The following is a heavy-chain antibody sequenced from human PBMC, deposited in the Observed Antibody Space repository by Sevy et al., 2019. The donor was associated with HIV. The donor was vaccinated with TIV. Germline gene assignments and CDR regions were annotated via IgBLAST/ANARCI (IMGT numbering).Heavy chain of an antibody. CDR1: GYTFTSYD. D-gene: IGHD3-3*01. V-gene: IGHV1-8*01. Sequence: ASVKVSCKASGYTFTSYDINWVRQATGQGLEWMGWMNPNSGNTGYEQKFQGRVTMTRNTSISTAYMELSSLRSEDTAVYYCNTIGYYYGMDVWGQGTTVTVSS. CDR2: MNPNSGNT. J-gene: IGHJ6*02. CDR3: NTIGYYYGMDV.